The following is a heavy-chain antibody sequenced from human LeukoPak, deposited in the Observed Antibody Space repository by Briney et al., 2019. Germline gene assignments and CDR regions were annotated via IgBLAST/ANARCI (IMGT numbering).Heavy chain of an antibody. V-gene: IGHV1-46*01. Sequence: ASVKVSCKVSGYTLTELSMHWVRQAPGQGLEWMGIINPSGGSTSYAQKFQGRVTMTRDTSTSTVYMELSSLRSEDTAVYYCARDGPNWFDPWGQGTLVTVSS. J-gene: IGHJ5*02. CDR2: INPSGGST. CDR1: GYTLTELS. CDR3: ARDGPNWFDP.